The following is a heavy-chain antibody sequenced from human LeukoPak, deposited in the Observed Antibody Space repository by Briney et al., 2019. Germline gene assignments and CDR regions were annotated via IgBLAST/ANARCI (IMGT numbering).Heavy chain of an antibody. CDR1: GIAFNIHA. D-gene: IGHD3-22*01. V-gene: IGHV3-20*04. Sequence: GGSLRLSCAASGIAFNIHAMHWVRQAPGKGLEWVSGINWNGGSTGYADSVKGRFTISRDNAKNSLYLQMNSLRAEDTALYYCARDRSYSSGAFDIWGQGTMVTVSS. CDR2: INWNGGST. J-gene: IGHJ3*02. CDR3: ARDRSYSSGAFDI.